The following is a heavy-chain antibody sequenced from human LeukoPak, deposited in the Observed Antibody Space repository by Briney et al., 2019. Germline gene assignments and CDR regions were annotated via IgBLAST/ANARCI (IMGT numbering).Heavy chain of an antibody. CDR3: ARGEGVAVAGSSGYYYYMDV. D-gene: IGHD6-19*01. CDR1: GYTFTSYG. CDR2: ISAYNGNT. J-gene: IGHJ6*03. V-gene: IGHV1-18*01. Sequence: ASVKVSCKASGYTFTSYGISWVRQAPGQGLEWMGWISAYNGNTNYAQKLQGRVTMSTDTSTSTAYMELRSLRSDDTAVYYCARGEGVAVAGSSGYYYYMDVWGKGTTVTVSS.